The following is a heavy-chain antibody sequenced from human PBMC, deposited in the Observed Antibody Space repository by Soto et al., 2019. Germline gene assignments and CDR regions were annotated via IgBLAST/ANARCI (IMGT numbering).Heavy chain of an antibody. CDR2: INPSDGST. CDR3: ATDPSLTHDYADY. D-gene: IGHD2-2*01. V-gene: IGHV1-46*01. CDR1: GYTFTSYY. J-gene: IGHJ4*02. Sequence: GASVKVSCKASGYTFTSYYMHWVRQAPGQGLEWMGIINPSDGSTSYAQKFQGRVTMTEDTSTDTAYMELSSLRSEDTAVYYCATDPSLTHDYADYWGQGTLVTV.